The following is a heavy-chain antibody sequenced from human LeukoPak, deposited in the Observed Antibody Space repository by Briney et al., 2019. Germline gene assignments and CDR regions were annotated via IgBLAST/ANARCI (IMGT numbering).Heavy chain of an antibody. J-gene: IGHJ4*02. CDR1: GFTFSSYG. V-gene: IGHV3-30*02. CDR2: IWYDGSKK. Sequence: GGSLRLSCAASGFTFSSYGMHWVRQAPGKGLEWVAVIWYDGSKKYYADSVRGRFTISRDNSKNTLYLQMNSLRAKDTAVYHCVKTQGMVRGDFDYWGQGTLVTVSS. D-gene: IGHD3-10*01. CDR3: VKTQGMVRGDFDY.